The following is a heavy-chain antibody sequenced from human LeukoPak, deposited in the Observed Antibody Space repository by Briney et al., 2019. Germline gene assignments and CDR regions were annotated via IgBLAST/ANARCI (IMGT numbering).Heavy chain of an antibody. J-gene: IGHJ4*02. CDR1: GFTFSDYY. CDR2: ISSSGSTI. CDR3: ARETKTHGGVVDY. D-gene: IGHD1-7*01. Sequence: GGSLRLSCAASGFTFSDYYMSWIRQAPGKGLEWVSYISSSGSTIYYADSVKGRFIISRDNAKNTLYLQMNSLRDEDTAVYYCARETKTHGGVVDYWGQGTLVTVSS. V-gene: IGHV3-11*04.